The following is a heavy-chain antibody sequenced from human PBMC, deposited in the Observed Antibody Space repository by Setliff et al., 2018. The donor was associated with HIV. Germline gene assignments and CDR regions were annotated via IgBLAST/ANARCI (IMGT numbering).Heavy chain of an antibody. Sequence: NPSETLSLTCIVSGGSISSSSFYWGWIRQPPGKGLEWIGSIHYSEGTYYNESLKSRVTISVATSKKQFSLKLTSVTAADTSLYYCARHQYVAGLIDSWGQGTLVTVSS. CDR1: GGSISSSSFY. D-gene: IGHD3-16*01. J-gene: IGHJ4*02. CDR3: ARHQYVAGLIDS. V-gene: IGHV4-39*01. CDR2: IHYSEGT.